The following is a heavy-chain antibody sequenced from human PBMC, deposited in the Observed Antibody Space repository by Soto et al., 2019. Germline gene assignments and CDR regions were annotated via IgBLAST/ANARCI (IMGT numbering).Heavy chain of an antibody. V-gene: IGHV1-69*13. CDR3: ARLANPNNDYSNYGPDHPDTIYYYYGMDV. J-gene: IGHJ6*02. D-gene: IGHD4-4*01. CDR1: GGTFSSYA. Sequence: SVKVSCKASGGTFSSYAISCVRQAPGQGLEWMGGIIPIFGTANYAQKFQGRVTITADESTSTAYMELSSLRSEDTAVYYCARLANPNNDYSNYGPDHPDTIYYYYGMDVWGQGTTVTVSS. CDR2: IIPIFGTA.